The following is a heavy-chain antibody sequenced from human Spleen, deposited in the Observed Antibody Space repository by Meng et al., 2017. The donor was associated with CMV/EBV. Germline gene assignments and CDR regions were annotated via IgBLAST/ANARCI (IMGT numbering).Heavy chain of an antibody. CDR1: GFTVSSNY. Sequence: GESLKISCAASGFTVSSNYMSWVRQAPGKGLEWVSVIYSGGSTYYADSVKGRFTVSRGNSKNTLYLQMNSLRAEDTAVYYCAKALEQWLEYYFDYWGQGTLVTVSS. D-gene: IGHD6-19*01. CDR3: AKALEQWLEYYFDY. V-gene: IGHV3-53*01. J-gene: IGHJ4*02. CDR2: IYSGGST.